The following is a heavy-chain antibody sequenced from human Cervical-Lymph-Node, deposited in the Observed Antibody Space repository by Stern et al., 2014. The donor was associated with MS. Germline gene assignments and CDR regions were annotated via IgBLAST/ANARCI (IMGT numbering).Heavy chain of an antibody. V-gene: IGHV4-39*01. D-gene: IGHD3-22*01. CDR2: IYYSGST. Sequence: QLQLQESGPGLVKPSETLSLTCTVSGGSISSSSYYWGWIRQPPGKGLEWIGSIYYSGSTYYNPSLKSRVTNSVDTSKNQLSLNLSSVTAADTAVYYCARWAYSSGWYNWFDPWGQGTLVTVSS. J-gene: IGHJ5*02. CDR3: ARWAYSSGWYNWFDP. CDR1: GGSISSSSYY.